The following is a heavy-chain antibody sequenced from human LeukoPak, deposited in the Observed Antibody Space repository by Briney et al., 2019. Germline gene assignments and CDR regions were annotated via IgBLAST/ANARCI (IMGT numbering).Heavy chain of an antibody. CDR2: TYYRSKWYN. Sequence: SQTLSLTCAISGDSVSGNSTAYNWIRQSPSRGLEWLGRTYYRSKWYNDYAVSVKSRITINPDTSRNQLFLQLNSVTPDDTAVYYCARGGQGDGYSADEAFDFWGQGTMVTVSS. V-gene: IGHV6-1*01. CDR1: GDSVSGNSTA. CDR3: ARGGQGDGYSADEAFDF. J-gene: IGHJ3*01. D-gene: IGHD5-24*01.